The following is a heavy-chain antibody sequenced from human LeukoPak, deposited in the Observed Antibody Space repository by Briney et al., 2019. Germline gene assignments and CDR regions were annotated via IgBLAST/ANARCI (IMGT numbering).Heavy chain of an antibody. V-gene: IGHV4-38-2*01. CDR3: ARLIFWSGYWFDP. CDR1: GGSFSGYY. J-gene: IGHJ5*02. CDR2: LYHSGST. D-gene: IGHD3-3*01. Sequence: SETLSLTCAVYGGSFSGYYWGWIRQPPGKGLEWIGSLYHSGSTYYNPSLKSRVTVSVDTSKNQFSLKLSSVTAADTAVYYCARLIFWSGYWFDPWGQGTLVTVSS.